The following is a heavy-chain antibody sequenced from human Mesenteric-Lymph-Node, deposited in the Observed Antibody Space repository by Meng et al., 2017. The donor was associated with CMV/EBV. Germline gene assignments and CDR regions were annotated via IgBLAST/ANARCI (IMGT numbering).Heavy chain of an antibody. CDR3: ARGGYSVVVPAAIGGY. Sequence: GESLKISCAASGFTFSNYGMHWVRQAPGKGLEWVAVIRYDGSNKYYADSVKGRFTISRDNSKNTLYVEMNSLRSEDTAVYYCARGGYSVVVPAAIGGYWGQGTLVTVSS. V-gene: IGHV3-30*02. D-gene: IGHD2-2*02. CDR2: IRYDGSNK. J-gene: IGHJ4*02. CDR1: GFTFSNYG.